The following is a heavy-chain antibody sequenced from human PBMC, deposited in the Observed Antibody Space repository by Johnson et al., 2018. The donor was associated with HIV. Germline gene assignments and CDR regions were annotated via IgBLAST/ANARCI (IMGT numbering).Heavy chain of an antibody. Sequence: VKLVESGGGLVQPGGSLRLSCAASGFTFSSYDMHWVRQATGKGLEWVSAIGTAGDTYYPGSVKGRFTISRENAKNSLYLQMNSLRAGDTAVYYCAKEGIIPTAASVGPPVDLDFWGQGTTVTVSS. CDR1: GFTFSSYD. V-gene: IGHV3-13*01. J-gene: IGHJ3*01. D-gene: IGHD4-17*01. CDR3: AKEGIIPTAASVGPPVDLDF. CDR2: IGTAGDT.